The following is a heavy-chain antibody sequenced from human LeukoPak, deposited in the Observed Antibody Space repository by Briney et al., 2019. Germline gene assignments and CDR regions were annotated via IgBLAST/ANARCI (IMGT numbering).Heavy chain of an antibody. D-gene: IGHD3-10*01. CDR1: GYTFTTHD. CDR3: TRTLVRGVFGMDV. J-gene: IGHJ6*02. CDR2: MNPDSGNT. Sequence: ASVKVSCKASGYTFTTHDLNWVRQAPGQGLECMGWMNPDSGNTGYAQRFQGRVTMTGDSSRSTAYMELSSLTSEDTAVYYCTRTLVRGVFGMDVWGQGTTVTVSS. V-gene: IGHV1-8*01.